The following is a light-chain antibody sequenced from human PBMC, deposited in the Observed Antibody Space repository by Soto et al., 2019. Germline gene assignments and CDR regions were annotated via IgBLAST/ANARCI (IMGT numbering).Light chain of an antibody. Sequence: DIQMTQFPSALSASVGDRVTITCRASQNVNNWLAWYQHKPGKAPQLLIYDASVLETGVPSRFSGSGSGTEFTLAISGLQSDDFATYSCQQYNTYWTFGPGPKVEVK. V-gene: IGKV1-5*01. CDR2: DAS. CDR3: QQYNTYWT. CDR1: QNVNNW. J-gene: IGKJ1*01.